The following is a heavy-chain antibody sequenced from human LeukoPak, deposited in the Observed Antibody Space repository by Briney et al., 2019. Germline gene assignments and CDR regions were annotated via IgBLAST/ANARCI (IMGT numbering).Heavy chain of an antibody. J-gene: IGHJ3*02. Sequence: PGRSLRLSCAASGFTFSSYGMHWVRQAPGKGLEWVAVISYDGSNKYYADSVKGRFTISRDNSKNTLYLQMNSLRAEDTAVYYCAKDLGSGYDYYAFDIWGQGTMVTVSS. D-gene: IGHD5-12*01. CDR2: ISYDGSNK. V-gene: IGHV3-30*18. CDR1: GFTFSSYG. CDR3: AKDLGSGYDYYAFDI.